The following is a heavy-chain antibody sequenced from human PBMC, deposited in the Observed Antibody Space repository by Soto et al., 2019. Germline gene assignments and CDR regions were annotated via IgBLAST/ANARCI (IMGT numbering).Heavy chain of an antibody. CDR1: GFTFTSSA. CDR2: IVVGSGNT. D-gene: IGHD2-2*02. CDR3: AAVHAHNIPTGPSGMDV. Sequence: QMQLVQSGPEVKKPGTSVKVSCKASGFTFTSSAVQWVRQARGQRLEWIGWIVVGSGNTNYAQKFQERVTITRDMSTSTAYMELSSLRSEDTAVYYCAAVHAHNIPTGPSGMDVWGQGTTVTVSS. V-gene: IGHV1-58*01. J-gene: IGHJ6*02.